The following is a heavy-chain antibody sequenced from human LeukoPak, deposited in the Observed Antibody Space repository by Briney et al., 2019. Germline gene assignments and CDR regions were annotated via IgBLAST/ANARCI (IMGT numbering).Heavy chain of an antibody. J-gene: IGHJ4*02. V-gene: IGHV4-4*02. D-gene: IGHD6-6*01. CDR2: IYHSGST. Sequence: SGTLSLTCAVSGGSISSSNWWSWVRQPPGKGLEWIGEIYHSGSTNYNPSLKSRVTMTIDTSKKEVSLKLTSVTASDTSIYFCATSSKVVRPDSWDYWGQGTLVTVSS. CDR3: ATSSKVVRPDSWDY. CDR1: GGSISSSNW.